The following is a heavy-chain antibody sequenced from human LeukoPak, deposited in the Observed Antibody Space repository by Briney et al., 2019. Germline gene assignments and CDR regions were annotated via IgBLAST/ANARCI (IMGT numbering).Heavy chain of an antibody. CDR3: AREFGHNRWYFDY. D-gene: IGHD5-24*01. CDR2: IRYDGSNK. J-gene: IGHJ4*02. CDR1: GFTFSSYG. V-gene: IGHV3-30*02. Sequence: GGSLRLSCAASGFTFSSYGMHWVRQAPGKGLEWVAFIRYDGSNKYYADSVKGRFTISRDNSLNTLHLQMNSLKTEDTAVYYCAREFGHNRWYFDYWGQGALVTVSS.